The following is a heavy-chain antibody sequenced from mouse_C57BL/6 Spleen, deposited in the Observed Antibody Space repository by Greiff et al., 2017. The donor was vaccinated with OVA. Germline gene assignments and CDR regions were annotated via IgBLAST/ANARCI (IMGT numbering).Heavy chain of an antibody. Sequence: VQLQQSGPELVKPGASVKISCKASGYSFTSYYIHWVKQRPGQGLEWIGWIYPGSGNTKYNEKFKGKATLTADTSSSTAYMQLSSLTSEDSAVYYCARGDYGSSFPYWYFDVWGTGTTVTVSS. CDR2: IYPGSGNT. CDR3: ARGDYGSSFPYWYFDV. V-gene: IGHV1-66*01. CDR1: GYSFTSYY. J-gene: IGHJ1*03. D-gene: IGHD1-1*01.